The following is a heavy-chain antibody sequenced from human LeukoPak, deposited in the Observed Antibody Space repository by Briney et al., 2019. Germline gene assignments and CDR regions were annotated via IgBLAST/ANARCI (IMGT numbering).Heavy chain of an antibody. V-gene: IGHV3-64*01. J-gene: IGHJ4*02. CDR3: ARGFIGEWLPQPGEFDY. CDR1: GFTFSSYT. CDR2: ISSNGGST. Sequence: QPGGSLRLSCAASGFTFSSYTMHCVRQAPGKGLEYVSAISSNGGSTYYATSVKGRFTISRDNSKNTLYLQMGSLRAEDMAVYYCARGFIGEWLPQPGEFDYWGQGTLVTVSS. D-gene: IGHD5-24*01.